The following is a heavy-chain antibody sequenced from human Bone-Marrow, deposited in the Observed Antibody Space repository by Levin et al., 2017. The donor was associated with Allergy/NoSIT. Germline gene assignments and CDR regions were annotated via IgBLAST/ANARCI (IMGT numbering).Heavy chain of an antibody. Sequence: GESLKISCGTSGFTFSTYAMHWVRQAPGKGLEWVSFISFHGSNTYYADSVKGRFTISRDNSENTLHLQMNSLTPDDTAVYYCARGGAYYHETRWSFIDYWGPGTLVTVSS. J-gene: IGHJ4*02. CDR2: ISFHGSNT. CDR3: ARGGAYYHETRWSFIDY. D-gene: IGHD4/OR15-4a*01. CDR1: GFTFSTYA. V-gene: IGHV3-30*04.